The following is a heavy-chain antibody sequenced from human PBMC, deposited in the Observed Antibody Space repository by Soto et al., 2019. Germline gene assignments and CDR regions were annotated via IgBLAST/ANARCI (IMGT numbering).Heavy chain of an antibody. CDR2: IYHSGST. CDR1: GDSLTSGGYY. CDR3: AKSRLEQYFFDS. Sequence: QVQLQESGPGLVKPSQTLSLTCTVSGDSLTSGGYYWSWIRQHPGKGLEWIGYIYHSGSTYYNPSLKSRVTISVDSSKNQFSLKLSSVTAADTAGYYCAKSRLEQYFFDSWGQGTLVTVSS. J-gene: IGHJ4*02. V-gene: IGHV4-31*03.